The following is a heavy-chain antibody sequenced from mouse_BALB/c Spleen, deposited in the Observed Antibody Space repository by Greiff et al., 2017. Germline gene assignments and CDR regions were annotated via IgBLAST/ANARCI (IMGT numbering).Heavy chain of an antibody. J-gene: IGHJ4*01. CDR2: ISSGSSTI. V-gene: IGHV5-17*02. CDR3: ALYGNYDYAMDY. CDR1: GFTFSSFG. Sequence: EVKLVESGGGLVQPGGSRKLSCAASGFTFSSFGMHWVRQAPEKGLEWVAYISSGSSTIYYADTVKGRFTISRDNPKNTLFLQMTSLRSEDTAMYYCALYGNYDYAMDYWGQGTSVTVSS. D-gene: IGHD2-1*01.